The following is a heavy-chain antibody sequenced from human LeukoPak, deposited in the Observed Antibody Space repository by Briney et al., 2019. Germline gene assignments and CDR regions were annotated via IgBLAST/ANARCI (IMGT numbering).Heavy chain of an antibody. Sequence: PGGSLRLSCAASGFTFSSYAMSWVRQAPGKGLEWVSAISGSGGNTYYADSVKGRFTISRDNSKNTLYLKMNSLRAEDTAVYYCAKSLTGSPNWFDPWGQGTLVTVSS. V-gene: IGHV3-23*01. CDR3: AKSLTGSPNWFDP. CDR1: GFTFSSYA. D-gene: IGHD3-9*01. CDR2: ISGSGGNT. J-gene: IGHJ5*02.